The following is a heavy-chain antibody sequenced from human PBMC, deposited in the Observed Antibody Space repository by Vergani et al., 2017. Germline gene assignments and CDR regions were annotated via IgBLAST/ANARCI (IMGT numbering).Heavy chain of an antibody. J-gene: IGHJ3*02. CDR3: ARGGYIAVAARGAFDI. CDR1: GGSISSYY. CDR2: IYYSGST. V-gene: IGHV4-59*01. Sequence: QVQLQESGPGLVKPSETLYLTCTVSGGSISSYYWSWIRQPPGKGLEWIGYIYYSGSTNYNPSLESRVTISVDTSKNQFSLKLSSVTAADTAVYYCARGGYIAVAARGAFDIWGQGTMVTVSS. D-gene: IGHD6-13*01.